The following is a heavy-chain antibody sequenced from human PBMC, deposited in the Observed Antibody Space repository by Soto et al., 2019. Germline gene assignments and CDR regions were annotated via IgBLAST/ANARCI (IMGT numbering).Heavy chain of an antibody. CDR1: GFTFSSYA. V-gene: IGHV3-23*01. J-gene: IGHJ6*03. D-gene: IGHD2-15*01. CDR2: ISGSGGST. Sequence: GGSLRLSCAASGFTFSSYAMSWVRQAPGKGLEWVSAISGSGGSTYYADSVKGRFTISRDNSKNTLYLQMNSLRAEDTAVYYCANHPYCSGGSCPVKNYYYYYYMDVWGKGTTVTVSS. CDR3: ANHPYCSGGSCPVKNYYYYYYMDV.